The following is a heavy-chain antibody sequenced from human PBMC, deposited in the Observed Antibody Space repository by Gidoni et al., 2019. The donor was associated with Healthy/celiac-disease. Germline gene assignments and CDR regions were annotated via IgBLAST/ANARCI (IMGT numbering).Heavy chain of an antibody. Sequence: EVQLLESGGGLVQPGGSLRLSCAASGFTFSSSAMSWVRKAPGTGLEWVAAISGSGGSTYYADSVKGRFTISRDNSKNTLYLQMNSLRAEDTAVYYCAKTYRHEDYWGQGTLVPVSS. CDR2: ISGSGGST. CDR3: AKTYRHEDY. V-gene: IGHV3-23*01. J-gene: IGHJ4*02. CDR1: GFTFSSSA. D-gene: IGHD5-18*01.